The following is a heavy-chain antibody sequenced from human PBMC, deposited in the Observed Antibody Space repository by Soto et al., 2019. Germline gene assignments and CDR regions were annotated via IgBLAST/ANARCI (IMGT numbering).Heavy chain of an antibody. J-gene: IGHJ6*02. CDR2: ISAYNGNK. V-gene: IGHV1-18*01. CDR1: GYTFTSDV. CDR3: AKVVDSSSWYGLYYGMDV. Sequence: ASVKLSCKASGYTFTSDVISWVRQAPGQGLEWMGWISAYNGNKNYAQKLQGRVTMTTDTSTSTAYMELRSLRAEDTAVYYCAKVVDSSSWYGLYYGMDVWGQGTTVTVSS. D-gene: IGHD6-13*01.